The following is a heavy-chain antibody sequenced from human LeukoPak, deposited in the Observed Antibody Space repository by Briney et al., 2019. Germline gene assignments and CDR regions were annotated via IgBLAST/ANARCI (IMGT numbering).Heavy chain of an antibody. D-gene: IGHD3-22*01. CDR3: AKDKTPYYDSSGYPDY. Sequence: GGSLRLSCAASGFTFDDYAMHWVRQAPGKGLEWVSGISWNSGSTGYADSVKGRFTISRDNAKNSLYLQMNSLRAEDTALYYCAKDKTPYYDSSGYPDYWGQGTLVTVSS. J-gene: IGHJ4*02. V-gene: IGHV3-9*01. CDR2: ISWNSGST. CDR1: GFTFDDYA.